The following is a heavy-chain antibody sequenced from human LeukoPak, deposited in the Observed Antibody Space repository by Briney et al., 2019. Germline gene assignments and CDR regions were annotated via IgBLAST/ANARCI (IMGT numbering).Heavy chain of an antibody. CDR1: GVAFSHAW. CDR2: IKTTSDGGPT. J-gene: IGHJ3*01. CDR3: TTYDAFDV. Sequence: GGSLRLSCAASGVAFSHAWMSWVRQAPGKGLEWVAQIKTTSDGGPTDYAAPVKGRFTISRDDSENMLYLQMNSLKTEDTAVYYCTTYDAFDVWGQGTMVIVSS. V-gene: IGHV3-15*01.